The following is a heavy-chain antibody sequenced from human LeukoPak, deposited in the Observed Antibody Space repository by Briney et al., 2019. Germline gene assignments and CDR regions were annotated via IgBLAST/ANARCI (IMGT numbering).Heavy chain of an antibody. CDR1: GGSISSYY. Sequence: SETLSLTCTVSGGSISSYYWSWIRQPPGKGLEWIGYIYTSGSTNYNPSLKSRVTISVDTSKNQFSLKLSSVTAADTAVYYCARGLRSSSWYKERWFDPWGQGTLVTVSS. V-gene: IGHV4-4*09. J-gene: IGHJ5*02. D-gene: IGHD6-13*01. CDR3: ARGLRSSSWYKERWFDP. CDR2: IYTSGST.